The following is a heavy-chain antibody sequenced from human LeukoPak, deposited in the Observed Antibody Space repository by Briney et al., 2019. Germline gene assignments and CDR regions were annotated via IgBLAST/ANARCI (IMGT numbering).Heavy chain of an antibody. J-gene: IGHJ6*02. D-gene: IGHD6-6*01. CDR3: ARVAARYVGMDV. V-gene: IGHV4-59*01. Sequence: SETLSLTCTVSAGSINNYYWSWIRQPPGKGLEWIGCIYYSGSTNYNPSLKSRVTISVDTSKKQVSLNLSSVTAADTAVYYCARVAARYVGMDVWGQGTTVTVSS. CDR2: IYYSGST. CDR1: AGSINNYY.